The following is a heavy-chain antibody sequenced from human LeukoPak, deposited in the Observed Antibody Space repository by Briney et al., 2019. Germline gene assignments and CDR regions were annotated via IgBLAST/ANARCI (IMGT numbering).Heavy chain of an antibody. CDR3: VRDGGPIVVVPAAESYYFDY. CDR1: GFTFSRCA. Sequence: GGSLRLSCAASGFTFSRCAVHWVRQAPGKGLEWVAVISYDGRNKYYADSVKGRFTISRDNSKNTLYLQMNSLRAEDTAVYYCVRDGGPIVVVPAAESYYFDYWGQGTLVTVSS. J-gene: IGHJ4*02. D-gene: IGHD2-2*01. V-gene: IGHV3-30*04. CDR2: ISYDGRNK.